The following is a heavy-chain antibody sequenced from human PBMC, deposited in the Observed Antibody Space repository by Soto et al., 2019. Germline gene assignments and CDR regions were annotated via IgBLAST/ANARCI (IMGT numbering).Heavy chain of an antibody. D-gene: IGHD2-21*01. Sequence: EVHLVESGGGLVQPGESLRLSCEASGFNFRDFWMHWVRQPPGKGPEWVSNIPSDGRDVSYADSVRGRFTISRDDARNTLYLQMRDLRVEDTAIYYCTRDDSGLRIDYWGQVTQVTVSS. J-gene: IGHJ4*02. CDR3: TRDDSGLRIDY. CDR2: IPSDGRDV. V-gene: IGHV3-74*01. CDR1: GFNFRDFW.